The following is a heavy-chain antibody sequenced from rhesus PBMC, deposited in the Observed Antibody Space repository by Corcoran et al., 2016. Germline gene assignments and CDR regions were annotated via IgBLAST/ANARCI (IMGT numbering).Heavy chain of an antibody. Sequence: QVQLQESGPGLVKPSETLSLTCAVSGYSISSGYYWGWIRQPPGKGLEYIGYISGSSGSTYYNPSLKGRVTISKDTSKNQFSLKLSAVTAADTAVYYCARLRSGSSPDYWGQGVLVTVSS. CDR3: ARLRSGSSPDY. J-gene: IGHJ4*01. D-gene: IGHD6-25*01. CDR1: GYSISSGYY. V-gene: IGHV4-99*01. CDR2: ISGSSGST.